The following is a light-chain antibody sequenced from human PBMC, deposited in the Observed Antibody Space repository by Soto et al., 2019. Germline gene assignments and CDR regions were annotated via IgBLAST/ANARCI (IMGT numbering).Light chain of an antibody. J-gene: IGLJ3*02. CDR1: RSNIGSNY. CDR3: ATWDDSLTVV. CDR2: RNN. V-gene: IGLV1-47*01. Sequence: QAVVTQPPSASGTPGQRVTISCSGSRSNIGSNYVYWYQQVPGTAPKLLIYRNNQRPSGVPDRFSGSKSGTSASLAISGLRSEDEADYYCATWDDSLTVVFGGGTKLTVL.